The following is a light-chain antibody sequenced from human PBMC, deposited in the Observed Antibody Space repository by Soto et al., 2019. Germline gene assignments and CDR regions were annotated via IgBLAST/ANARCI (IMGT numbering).Light chain of an antibody. Sequence: VLTKSPATLSLSPGDRTTLSCRASQSVGSYLAWYQQKPGQAPRLLIYGASSRATGIPDRLSGSGSGTEFTLTISRLEPEDFAVYYCQHYGSSWTFGQGTKVDIK. CDR1: QSVGSY. CDR2: GAS. CDR3: QHYGSSWT. V-gene: IGKV3-20*01. J-gene: IGKJ1*01.